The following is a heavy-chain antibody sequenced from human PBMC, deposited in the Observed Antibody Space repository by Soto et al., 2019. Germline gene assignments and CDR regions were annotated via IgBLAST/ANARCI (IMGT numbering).Heavy chain of an antibody. CDR2: VIPDFGTK. Sequence: QVHVVQSGAEVKKPGSSVKVTCKTFGGTFNSFPINWVRQAPGEGLEWLGNVIPDFGTKNYAQKFRDRITLISDGSSTTLYMELSTLRSEDTAVYYCSVENSGRNGYYFDYGGQGTLVTVSS. CDR3: SVENSGRNGYYFDY. V-gene: IGHV1-69*19. CDR1: GGTFNSFP. D-gene: IGHD2-15*01. J-gene: IGHJ4*02.